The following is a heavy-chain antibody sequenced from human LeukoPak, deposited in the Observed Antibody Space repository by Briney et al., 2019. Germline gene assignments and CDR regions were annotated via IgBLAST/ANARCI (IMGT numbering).Heavy chain of an antibody. D-gene: IGHD6-13*01. CDR3: ARGSSSWYVYYYYYYMDV. J-gene: IGHJ6*03. CDR2: IYYSGST. CDR1: GGSISSYY. Sequence: SETLSLTCTVSGGSISSYYWSWIRQPPGKGLECIGYIYYSGSTNYNPSLKSRVTISVDTSKNQFSLKLSSVTAADTAVYYCARGSSSWYVYYYYYYMDVWGKGTTVTISS. V-gene: IGHV4-59*01.